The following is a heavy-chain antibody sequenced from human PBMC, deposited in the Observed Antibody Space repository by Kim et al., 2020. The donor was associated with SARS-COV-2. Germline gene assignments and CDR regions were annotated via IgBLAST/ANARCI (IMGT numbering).Heavy chain of an antibody. V-gene: IGHV4-59*13. CDR2: IYYSGST. CDR1: GGSISSYY. Sequence: SETLSLTCTVSGGSISSYYWSWIRQPPGKGLEWIGYIYYSGSTNYNPSLKSRVTISVDTSKNQFSLKLSSVTAADTAVYYCARATRTSSGWAFDYWGQGTLVTVSS. CDR3: ARATRTSSGWAFDY. J-gene: IGHJ4*02. D-gene: IGHD6-19*01.